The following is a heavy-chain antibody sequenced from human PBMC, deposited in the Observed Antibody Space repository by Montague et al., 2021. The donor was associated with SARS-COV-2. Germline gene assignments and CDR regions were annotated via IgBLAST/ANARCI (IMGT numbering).Heavy chain of an antibody. Sequence: SETLSLTCTVSGGFISNHYWSWIRQPPGKGLEWIAFYSGNTNYNPSLNSRVTISVDTSKNKFSLQLSPVTAADTAVYYCATYGPGTKDDAFDIWGQGTMVTVSS. J-gene: IGHJ3*02. V-gene: IGHV4-59*11. D-gene: IGHD3-10*01. CDR1: GGFISNHY. CDR3: ATYGPGTKDDAFDI. CDR2: FYSGNT.